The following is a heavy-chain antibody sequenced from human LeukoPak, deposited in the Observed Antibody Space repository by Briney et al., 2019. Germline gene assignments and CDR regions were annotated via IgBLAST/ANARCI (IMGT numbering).Heavy chain of an antibody. J-gene: IGHJ4*02. CDR2: IIPIFGTA. Sequence: ASVKVSCKASGGTFSSYAISWVRQAPGQGLEWMGGIIPIFGTANYAQKFQGRVTITADESTSTAYMELSSLRSEDTAVYYCARDMEMATITGFDYWGQGTLVTVSS. CDR3: ARDMEMATITGFDY. V-gene: IGHV1-69*13. D-gene: IGHD5-24*01. CDR1: GGTFSSYA.